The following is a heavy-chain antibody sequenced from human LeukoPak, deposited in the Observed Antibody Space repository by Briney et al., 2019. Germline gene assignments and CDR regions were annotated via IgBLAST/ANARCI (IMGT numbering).Heavy chain of an antibody. CDR3: GRGSVGFGELNY. V-gene: IGHV3-30-3*01. CDR1: GFTFSSYA. CDR2: ISYDGSNK. J-gene: IGHJ4*02. Sequence: GGSLRLSCAASGFTFSSYAMHWFRQAPGKGLEWVAVISYDGSNKFYADSVKGRFTLSRDNSKNTLYLQMNSLRIEDTAVYYCGRGSVGFGELNYWGQGTLVTVSS. D-gene: IGHD3-10*01.